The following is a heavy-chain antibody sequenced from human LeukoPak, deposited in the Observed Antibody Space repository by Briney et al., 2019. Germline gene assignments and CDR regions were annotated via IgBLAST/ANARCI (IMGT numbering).Heavy chain of an antibody. Sequence: GGSLRLSCAASGFTFSSYWMHWVRQAPGKGLVWVSRINSDGSSTSYADSVKGRFTISRDNAENTLYLQMNSLRAEDTAVYYCASLVIAIPNDYWGQGTLVTVSS. V-gene: IGHV3-74*01. CDR2: INSDGSST. CDR3: ASLVIAIPNDY. D-gene: IGHD2-21*01. J-gene: IGHJ4*02. CDR1: GFTFSSYW.